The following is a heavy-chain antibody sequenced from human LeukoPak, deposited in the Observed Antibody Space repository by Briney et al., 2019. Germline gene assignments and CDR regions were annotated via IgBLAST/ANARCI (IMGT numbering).Heavy chain of an antibody. D-gene: IGHD3-22*01. J-gene: IGHJ1*01. CDR1: GYTLTELS. CDR3: AKIHDDSGYYYEYFQF. V-gene: IGHV1-24*01. Sequence: ASVKVSCKVSGYTLTELSMHWVRQAPGKGLEWMGGFDPEDGETIYAQKFQGRVTMTEDTSTDTAYMELSGLRSEDTAVYYCAKIHDDSGYYYEYFQFWGQGTLITVSS. CDR2: FDPEDGET.